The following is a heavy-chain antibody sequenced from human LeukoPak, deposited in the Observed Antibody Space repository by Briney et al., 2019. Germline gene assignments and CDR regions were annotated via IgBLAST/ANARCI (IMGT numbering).Heavy chain of an antibody. D-gene: IGHD6-19*01. CDR3: ARDRRSSGWTNFDY. V-gene: IGHV4-59*01. Sequence: SETLSLTCTVSGGSISSYYWSWIRQPPGKGLEWIGYIYYSGSTNYNPSLKSRVTISVDTSKNQFSLKLSSVTAADTAVYYCARDRRSSGWTNFDYWGQGTLVTVSS. J-gene: IGHJ4*02. CDR2: IYYSGST. CDR1: GGSISSYY.